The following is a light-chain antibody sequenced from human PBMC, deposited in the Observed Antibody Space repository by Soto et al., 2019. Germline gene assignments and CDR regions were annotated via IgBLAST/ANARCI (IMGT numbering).Light chain of an antibody. J-gene: IGKJ4*01. Sequence: DIQRPQSTSPLSASVGDRVTITCLASQSISSWLAWYQQKLGRAPRLLIYDASSLESGVPSRFSGSGYGTEFTLTISSLQPDDFATYYCQQYNTYSSLTFGGGTKVDIK. CDR2: DAS. CDR3: QQYNTYSSLT. CDR1: QSISSW. V-gene: IGKV1-5*01.